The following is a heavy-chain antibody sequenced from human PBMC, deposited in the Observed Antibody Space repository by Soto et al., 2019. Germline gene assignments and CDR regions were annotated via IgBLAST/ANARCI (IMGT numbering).Heavy chain of an antibody. CDR2: IYYSGSA. CDR3: ARDAGGWYHLLSPWFHP. V-gene: IGHV4-31*03. Sequence: QVQLQESGPGLVKPSQTLALTCTVSGGSISSRGYYWSWIRQHPWKCLEWIGYIYYSGSAYYNTSLKSRVTISVDTFKNQFSRRVSSVTVADTAVYYCARDAGGWYHLLSPWFHPWGEGTLGTVSS. CDR1: GGSISSRGYY. D-gene: IGHD2-2*01. J-gene: IGHJ5*02.